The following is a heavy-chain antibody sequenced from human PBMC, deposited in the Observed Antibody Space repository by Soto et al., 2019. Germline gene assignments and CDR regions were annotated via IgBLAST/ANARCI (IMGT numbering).Heavy chain of an antibody. CDR2: ISGSGGST. D-gene: IGHD2-2*01. CDR3: AKCVKGIVVVPAADY. V-gene: IGHV3-23*01. Sequence: PGGSLRLSCAACGFTFSSYAMSWVRQAPGKGLEWVSAISGSGGSTYYADSVKGRFTISRDNSKNTLYLQMNSLRAEDTAVYYCAKCVKGIVVVPAADYWGQVTLVTVSS. J-gene: IGHJ4*02. CDR1: GFTFSSYA.